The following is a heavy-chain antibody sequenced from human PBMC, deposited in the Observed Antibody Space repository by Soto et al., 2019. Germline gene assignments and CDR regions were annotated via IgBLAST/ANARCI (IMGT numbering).Heavy chain of an antibody. J-gene: IGHJ5*02. V-gene: IGHV4-59*01. Sequence: SETLSLTCTVSGGSISNYYWSWIRQPPGKGLEWIGYMYNTGSTVYNPSFKSRVTISVDTSKNQFSLKLNSVTAADTAVYYCAGQVGARGWFDPWGQGTLVTVSS. D-gene: IGHD1-26*01. CDR3: AGQVGARGWFDP. CDR1: GGSISNYY. CDR2: MYNTGST.